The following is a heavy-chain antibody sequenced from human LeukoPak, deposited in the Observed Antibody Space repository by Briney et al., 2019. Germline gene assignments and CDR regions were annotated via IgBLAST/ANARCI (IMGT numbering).Heavy chain of an antibody. J-gene: IGHJ4*02. CDR2: ISYDGSNK. Sequence: GGSLRLSCEASGFSFSDYALHWVRQLPGRGLEWVTVISYDGSNKDYADSVKGRFTVSRDNSKNTPYLQMTSLRPDDTGIYYCAGYYYDNGGYFHNVYWGQGSLVTVSS. V-gene: IGHV3-30-3*01. CDR3: AGYYYDNGGYFHNVY. D-gene: IGHD3-22*01. CDR1: GFSFSDYA.